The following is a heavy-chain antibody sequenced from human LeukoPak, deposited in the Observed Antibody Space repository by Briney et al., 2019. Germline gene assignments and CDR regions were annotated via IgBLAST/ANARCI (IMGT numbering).Heavy chain of an antibody. J-gene: IGHJ4*02. CDR2: ISSSGSYI. D-gene: IGHD6-19*01. CDR3: AKSLGLFWGPFTYSSGSPKGYYFDY. CDR1: GFTFSSYS. V-gene: IGHV3-21*04. Sequence: GGSLRLSCAASGFTFSSYSMNWVRQAPGKGLEWVASISSSGSYIYYADSVKGRFTISRDNAKNTLYLQMNSLRAEDTAVYYCAKSLGLFWGPFTYSSGSPKGYYFDYWGQGTLVTVSS.